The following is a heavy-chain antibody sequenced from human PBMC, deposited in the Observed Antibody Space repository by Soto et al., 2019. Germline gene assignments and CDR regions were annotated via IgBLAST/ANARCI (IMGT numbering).Heavy chain of an antibody. Sequence: EVQLLESGGGLVQPGGSLRLSCAASGFTFSSYAMSWVRQAPGKGLEWVSAISGSGGSTYYADSVKGRFTISRDNSKNTLYLQMNSLRAEDTAVYYCEKPQEPLYGVVSRNYYYYYYMDVWGKGTTVTVSS. CDR3: EKPQEPLYGVVSRNYYYYYYMDV. J-gene: IGHJ6*03. D-gene: IGHD3-3*01. CDR2: ISGSGGST. CDR1: GFTFSSYA. V-gene: IGHV3-23*01.